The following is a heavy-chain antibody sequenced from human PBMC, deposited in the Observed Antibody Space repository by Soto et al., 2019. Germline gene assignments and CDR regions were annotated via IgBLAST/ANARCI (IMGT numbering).Heavy chain of an antibody. J-gene: IGHJ4*02. V-gene: IGHV3-21*01. Sequence: GGSLRLSCAASGFTFSSYSMNWVRQAPGKGLEWVSSISSSSYIYYADSVKGRFTISRDNAKNSLYLQMGSLRAEDTAVYYCARMYSSSLWYFDYCGQGTLVTVSS. CDR1: GFTFSSYS. D-gene: IGHD6-13*01. CDR2: ISSSSYI. CDR3: ARMYSSSLWYFDY.